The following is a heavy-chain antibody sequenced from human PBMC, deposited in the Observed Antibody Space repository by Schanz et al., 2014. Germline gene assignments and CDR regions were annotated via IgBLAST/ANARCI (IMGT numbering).Heavy chain of an antibody. CDR2: ISWNCRNI. CDR3: ARDPNSVNEIDY. V-gene: IGHV3-9*01. Sequence: EVQLVESGGGLVQPGRSLRLSCAASGFTFDDYGMHWVRQVPGKGLEWVSSISWNCRNIDYVDSVKGRFTLSRDNAKNSMYLQMNSLRVEDTAVYYCARDPNSVNEIDYWGQGTLVTVSS. D-gene: IGHD5-12*01. J-gene: IGHJ4*02. CDR1: GFTFDDYG.